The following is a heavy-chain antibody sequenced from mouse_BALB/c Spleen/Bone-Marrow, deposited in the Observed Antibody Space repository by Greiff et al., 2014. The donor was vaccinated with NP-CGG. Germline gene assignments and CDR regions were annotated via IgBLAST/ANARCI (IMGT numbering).Heavy chain of an antibody. V-gene: IGHV4-1*02. D-gene: IGHD2-3*01. CDR3: AGNGYYGWIAY. Sequence: EVHLVESGGGLVQPGGSLKLSCAASGFDFSRYWMTWVRQAPGKGLEWIGEINPRSSTTNYTPSLKDKFIISRDNAKNTLYLQMSKVRSEDAALYYCAGNGYYGWIAYWGQGTLVTVSA. CDR2: INPRSSTT. J-gene: IGHJ3*01. CDR1: GFDFSRYW.